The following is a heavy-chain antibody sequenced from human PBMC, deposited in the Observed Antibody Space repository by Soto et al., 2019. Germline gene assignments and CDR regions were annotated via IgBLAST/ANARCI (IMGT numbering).Heavy chain of an antibody. V-gene: IGHV3-23*01. J-gene: IGHJ4*02. CDR3: AKVRDSSSSAFDY. CDR2: ISGSGGST. CDR1: GFTFSSYA. D-gene: IGHD6-6*01. Sequence: GGSLRLSCAASGFTFSSYAMSWVRQAPGKGLEWVTAISGSGGSTYYADSVKGRFTISRDNSKNTLYLQMNSLRAEDTAVYYCAKVRDSSSSAFDYWGQGTLVTVSS.